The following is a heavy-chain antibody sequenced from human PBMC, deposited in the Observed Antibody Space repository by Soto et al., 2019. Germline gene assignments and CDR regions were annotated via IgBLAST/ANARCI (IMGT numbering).Heavy chain of an antibody. CDR2: ISYDGINK. CDR1: GFNYA. D-gene: IGHD2-8*01. CDR3: ARDRYCRNDVCSADYYFDY. Sequence: QVQLVESGGGVVQPGRSLRLSCAASGFNYAMHWVRQAPGKGLEWVALISYDGINKYYADSVKGRFTISRDNSKNTLYLQMNSLRAEDTAVYYCARDRYCRNDVCSADYYFDYWDQGTLVTVSS. V-gene: IGHV3-30*03. J-gene: IGHJ4*02.